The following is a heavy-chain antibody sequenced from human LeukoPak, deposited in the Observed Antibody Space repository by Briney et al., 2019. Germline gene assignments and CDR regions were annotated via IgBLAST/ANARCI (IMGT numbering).Heavy chain of an antibody. J-gene: IGHJ4*02. CDR2: IYYSGST. V-gene: IGHV4-59*08. CDR3: AADRYSSSSGHDY. Sequence: PSETLSLTCTVSGGSISSYYWSWIRQPPGKGLEWIGYIYYSGSTNYNPSLKSRVTISVDTSKNQFSLKLSSVTAADTAVYYCAADRYSSSSGHDYWGQGTLVTVSS. D-gene: IGHD6-6*01. CDR1: GGSISSYY.